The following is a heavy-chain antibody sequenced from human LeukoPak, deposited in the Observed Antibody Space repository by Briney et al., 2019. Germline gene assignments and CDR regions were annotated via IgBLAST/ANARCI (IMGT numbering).Heavy chain of an antibody. Sequence: GGSLRLSCAASGFTFSSYGMHWVRQAPGKGLEWVANLKEDGTEEEYLDSVKGRFTIFRDNAKNSLYLQMNSLRAEDTAVYYCASRIPYYILGLTSWGQGTLVTVSS. J-gene: IGHJ5*02. CDR2: LKEDGTEE. CDR3: ASRIPYYILGLTS. V-gene: IGHV3-7*01. CDR1: GFTFSSYG. D-gene: IGHD2/OR15-2a*01.